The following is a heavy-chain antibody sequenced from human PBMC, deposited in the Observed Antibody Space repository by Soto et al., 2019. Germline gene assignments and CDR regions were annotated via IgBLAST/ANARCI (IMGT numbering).Heavy chain of an antibody. V-gene: IGHV3-23*01. Sequence: GGSLRLSCAASGFTFSSYAMSWVRQAPGKGLEWVSAISGSGGSTYYADSVKGRFTISRDNSKNTLYLQMNSLRAEDTAVYYCAKARRRGYYGSSGYYYFDYWGQGTLVTVSS. CDR2: ISGSGGST. CDR1: GFTFSSYA. D-gene: IGHD3-22*01. J-gene: IGHJ4*02. CDR3: AKARRRGYYGSSGYYYFDY.